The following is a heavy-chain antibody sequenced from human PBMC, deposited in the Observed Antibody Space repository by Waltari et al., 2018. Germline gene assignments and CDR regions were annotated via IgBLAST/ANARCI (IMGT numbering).Heavy chain of an antibody. D-gene: IGHD3-22*01. CDR2: IYYSGST. Sequence: QLQLQESGPGLVKPSETLSLTCTVSGGSISSSSYYWGWIRQPPGQGLEWLGSIYYSGSTYYNPSLKSRVTISVDTSKNQFSLKLSSVTAADTAVYYCARHKRLITMIVVYNWFDPWGQGTLVTVSS. CDR3: ARHKRLITMIVVYNWFDP. CDR1: GGSISSSSYY. J-gene: IGHJ5*02. V-gene: IGHV4-39*01.